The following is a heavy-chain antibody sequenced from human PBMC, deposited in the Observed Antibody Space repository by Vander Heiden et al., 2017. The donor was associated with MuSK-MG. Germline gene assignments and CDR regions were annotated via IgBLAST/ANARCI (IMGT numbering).Heavy chain of an antibody. CDR3: ARHPIVVVPAAGFDP. Sequence: QVQLQESGPGLVKPSETLSLTCAVSGYSISSGYYWGWIRQPPGKGLEWIGSIYHSGSTYYNPSLKSRVTISVDTSKNQFSLKLSSVTAADTAVYYCARHPIVVVPAAGFDPWGQGTLVTVSS. CDR2: IYHSGST. V-gene: IGHV4-38-2*01. CDR1: GYSISSGYY. J-gene: IGHJ5*02. D-gene: IGHD2-2*01.